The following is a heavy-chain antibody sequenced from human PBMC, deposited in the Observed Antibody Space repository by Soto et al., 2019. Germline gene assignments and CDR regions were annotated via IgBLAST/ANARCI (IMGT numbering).Heavy chain of an antibody. Sequence: ASVKVSCKASGGTFSSYAISWVRQAPGQGLEWMGGIIPIFGTANYAQKFQGRVTITADESTSTAYMELSSLRSEDTAVYYCARGSQVRYFDWLRPNYYYYGMDVWGQGTTVTVSS. CDR2: IIPIFGTA. V-gene: IGHV1-69*13. D-gene: IGHD3-9*01. J-gene: IGHJ6*02. CDR3: ARGSQVRYFDWLRPNYYYYGMDV. CDR1: GGTFSSYA.